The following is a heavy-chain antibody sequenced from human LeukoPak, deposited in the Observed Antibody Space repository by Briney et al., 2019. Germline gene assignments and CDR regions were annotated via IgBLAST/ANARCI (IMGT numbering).Heavy chain of an antibody. Sequence: ASVKVSCKAPGGTFSSYAISWVRQAPGQGLEWMGGIIPMFGIANYAQKFQGRVTIIADEYMTTAYMELSSLSSEDTAVYYCARGPPKEYYYYYMDVWGKGTTVTISS. CDR2: IIPMFGIA. CDR1: GGTFSSYA. CDR3: ARGPPKEYYYYYMDV. J-gene: IGHJ6*03. V-gene: IGHV1-69*13.